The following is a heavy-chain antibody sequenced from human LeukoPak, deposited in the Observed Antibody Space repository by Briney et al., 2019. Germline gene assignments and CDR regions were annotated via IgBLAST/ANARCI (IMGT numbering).Heavy chain of an antibody. CDR3: ARGSGSYRPLYFFHY. CDR2: IDSSGTT. Sequence: SETLSLTCSVSGGSFSNYYCNWIRQPAGKGLEWIGRIDSSGTTKYNPSLKSRVTMSIDTSQREGSLTLSPMTAADTAVYFCARGSGSYRPLYFFHYWARGPLLRVPS. V-gene: IGHV4-4*07. J-gene: IGHJ4*02. CDR1: GGSFSNYY. D-gene: IGHD1-26*01.